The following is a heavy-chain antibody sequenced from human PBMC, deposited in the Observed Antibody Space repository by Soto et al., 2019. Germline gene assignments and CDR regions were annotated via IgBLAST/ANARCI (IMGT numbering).Heavy chain of an antibody. Sequence: QVQLVESGGGLVKPGGSLRLSGAASGFTFSDYYMSWILPAPGTGLEWVSYISSSCSTIYYADSVKGRFTISRDNAKNSLSLQMNSVRAEDTDVYYCASEGRYGSESYYIDYYYGIDCWGRGTTVTVSS. CDR1: GFTFSDYY. D-gene: IGHD3-10*01. V-gene: IGHV3-11*01. CDR3: ASEGRYGSESYYIDYYYGIDC. J-gene: IGHJ6*02. CDR2: ISSSCSTI.